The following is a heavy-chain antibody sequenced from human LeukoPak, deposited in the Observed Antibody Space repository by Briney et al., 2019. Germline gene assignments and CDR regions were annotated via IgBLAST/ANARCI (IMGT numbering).Heavy chain of an antibody. J-gene: IGHJ4*02. D-gene: IGHD6-13*01. V-gene: IGHV4-4*07. Sequence: SETLSLTCTVSGGSISSYYWSWIRQPAGKGLEWIGRIYTSGSTNYNPSLKSRVTMSVDTSKNQFSLKLSSVTAADTAVYYCAREASSSWYHCGFFLYYFDYWGKVTLVTVSS. CDR3: AREASSSWYHCGFFLYYFDY. CDR2: IYTSGST. CDR1: GGSISSYY.